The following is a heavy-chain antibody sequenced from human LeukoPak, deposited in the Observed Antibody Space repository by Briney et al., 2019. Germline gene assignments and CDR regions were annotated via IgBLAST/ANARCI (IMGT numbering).Heavy chain of an antibody. J-gene: IGHJ4*02. CDR3: ERAAAEYSSSSDFDY. Sequence: GESLKISCKGSGYSVTSYWIGWVRQMPGKGLEWMGIIYPGDSDTRYSPSFQGQVTISADKSISTAYLQWSSLKASDTAMYYCERAAAEYSSSSDFDYWGQGTLVTVSS. CDR2: IYPGDSDT. V-gene: IGHV5-51*01. D-gene: IGHD6-6*01. CDR1: GYSVTSYW.